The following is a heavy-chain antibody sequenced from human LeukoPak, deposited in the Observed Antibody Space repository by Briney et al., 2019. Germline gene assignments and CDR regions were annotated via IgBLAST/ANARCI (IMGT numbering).Heavy chain of an antibody. V-gene: IGHV3-74*01. Sequence: GGSLRLSCAASGFTFSNYWMHWVRQAPGKGLVWVSLINSDGSSTSYADSVKGRFTISRDNAKNTLYLQMNSLRAEDTAVYYCARERTSGWDAFDFWGQGTLVTVSS. CDR3: ARERTSGWDAFDF. D-gene: IGHD6-19*01. J-gene: IGHJ4*02. CDR1: GFTFSNYW. CDR2: INSDGSST.